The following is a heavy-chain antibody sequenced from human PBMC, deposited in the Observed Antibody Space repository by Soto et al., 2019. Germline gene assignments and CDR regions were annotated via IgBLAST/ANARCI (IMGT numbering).Heavy chain of an antibody. CDR2: INQDGSAE. J-gene: IGHJ4*02. Sequence: PGGSLRLSCVASGLTFSNYWMSWLRQAPGKGLEWVANINQDGSAERYVDSVKGRFTVSRDNAKRSLYMEMNSLRAEDTAIYYCANVGDNSGYIAYWGQGTLVTVSS. D-gene: IGHD3-22*01. V-gene: IGHV3-7*03. CDR3: ANVGDNSGYIAY. CDR1: GLTFSNYW.